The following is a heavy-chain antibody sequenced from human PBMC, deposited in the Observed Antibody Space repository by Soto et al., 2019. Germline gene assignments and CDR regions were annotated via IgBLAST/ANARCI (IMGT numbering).Heavy chain of an antibody. CDR2: ISYDGSNK. CDR1: GFTFSSYG. CDR3: AKDLRVETRAFDI. V-gene: IGHV3-30*18. J-gene: IGHJ3*02. Sequence: GGSLRLSCAASGFTFSSYGMHWVRQAPGKGLEWVAVISYDGSNKYYADSVKGRFTISRDNSKNTLYLQMNSLRAEDTAVYYCAKDLRVETRAFDIWGQGTMVTVSS.